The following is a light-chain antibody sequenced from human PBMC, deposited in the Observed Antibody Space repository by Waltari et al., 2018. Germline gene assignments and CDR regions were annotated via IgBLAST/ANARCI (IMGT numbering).Light chain of an antibody. Sequence: QSALTQPASVSGSPGQSITISCTGTSRDVGNYEWVSWYQHPPGKAPKVVIFDVSYRPSGASTRLSGSTSDNTASVTISGLQSEDEADYYCTSYTSSHSLVFGTGTKVTVL. CDR3: TSYTSSHSLV. CDR1: SRDVGNYEW. J-gene: IGLJ1*01. CDR2: DVS. V-gene: IGLV2-14*03.